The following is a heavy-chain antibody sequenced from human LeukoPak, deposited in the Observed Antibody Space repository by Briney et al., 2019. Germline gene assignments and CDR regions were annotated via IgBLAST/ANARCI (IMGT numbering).Heavy chain of an antibody. CDR3: ARGAPDFWSVYYMDV. D-gene: IGHD3-3*01. CDR2: MNPNSGNT. CDR1: GYTFTSYD. V-gene: IGHV1-8*03. J-gene: IGHJ6*03. Sequence: ASVKVSCKASGYTFTSYDINRVRQATGQGLEWMGWMNPNSGNTGYAQKFQGRVTITRNTSISTAYMELSSLRSGDTAVYYCARGAPDFWSVYYMDVWGKGTTVTVSS.